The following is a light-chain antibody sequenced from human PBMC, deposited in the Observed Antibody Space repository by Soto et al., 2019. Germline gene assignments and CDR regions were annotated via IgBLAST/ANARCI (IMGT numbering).Light chain of an antibody. J-gene: IGKJ4*01. CDR3: QQRSNWPLT. Sequence: DIQMTQSPSSLSASVGDRVTITCRASQSITNYLNWYQQRPGKAPKLLIFHASTLQSGVPSRFSGGGSGTDFTLTISSLEPEDFAVYYCQQRSNWPLTFGGGTKVEIK. CDR1: QSITNY. V-gene: IGKV1-39*01. CDR2: HAS.